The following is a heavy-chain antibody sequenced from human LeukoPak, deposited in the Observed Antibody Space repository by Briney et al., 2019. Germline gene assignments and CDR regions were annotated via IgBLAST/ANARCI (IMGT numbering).Heavy chain of an antibody. CDR3: ARDLGHDSHLQLWFPIDY. D-gene: IGHD5-18*01. V-gene: IGHV3-74*01. J-gene: IGHJ4*02. Sequence: LGGSLRLSCAASGFTFSSYWMHWVRQAPGKGLVWVSRINSDGSSTSYADSVKGRFTISRDNAKNTLYLQMNSLRAEDTAVYYCARDLGHDSHLQLWFPIDYWGQGTLVIVSS. CDR1: GFTFSSYW. CDR2: INSDGSST.